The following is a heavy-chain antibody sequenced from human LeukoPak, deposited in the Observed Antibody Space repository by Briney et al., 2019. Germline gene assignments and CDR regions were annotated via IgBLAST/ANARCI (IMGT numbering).Heavy chain of an antibody. J-gene: IGHJ4*02. CDR1: GYTFTGYY. CDR3: ARDLSILRLGELSSWYYFDY. Sequence: ASVKVSCKASGYTFTGYYMHWVRQAPGQGLEWMGWINPNSGGTNCAQKFQDRVTMTRDTSISTAYMELSRLRSGDTAVYYCARDLSILRLGELSSWYYFDYWGQGTLVTVSS. D-gene: IGHD3-16*02. CDR2: INPNSGGT. V-gene: IGHV1-2*02.